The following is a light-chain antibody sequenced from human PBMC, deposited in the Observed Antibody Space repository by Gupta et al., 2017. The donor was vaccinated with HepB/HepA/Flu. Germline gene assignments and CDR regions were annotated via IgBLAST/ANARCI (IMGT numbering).Light chain of an antibody. V-gene: IGLV2-14*03. CDR1: SSDVGGYNY. CDR2: DVS. J-gene: IGLJ2*01. Sequence: QSALTQPASVSVSPGQSITISCPGTSSDVGGYNYVSWYQQHPGKAPKLMIYDVSNRPSGVSNRFAGSKSGNTASLTISGLQAEDEADYYCSSYTSSSTFVVFGGGTKLTVL. CDR3: SSYTSSSTFVV.